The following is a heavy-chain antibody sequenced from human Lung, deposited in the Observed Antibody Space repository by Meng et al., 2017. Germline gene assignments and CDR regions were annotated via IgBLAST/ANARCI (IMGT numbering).Heavy chain of an antibody. CDR3: ARELAVDGGNAVGYYYYGMDV. Sequence: ASVKVSCKASGYRFTAYYIQWVRQAPGQGLEWMGWINPNSGATKYAQKFQGRVTMTRDTSITTAYMELSGLKSEDTAVYYCARELAVDGGNAVGYYYYGMDVWGQGTTVTVSS. D-gene: IGHD4-23*01. J-gene: IGHJ6*02. CDR1: GYRFTAYY. CDR2: INPNSGAT. V-gene: IGHV1-2*02.